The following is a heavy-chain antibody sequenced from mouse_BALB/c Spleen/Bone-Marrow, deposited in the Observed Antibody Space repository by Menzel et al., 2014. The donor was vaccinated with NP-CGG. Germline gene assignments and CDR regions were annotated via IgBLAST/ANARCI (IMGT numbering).Heavy chain of an antibody. Sequence: EVQVVESGGGLVKPGGSLKLSCVASGFTFSTYAMSWVRQTPEKRLEWVASISTGGTIYYSDSVKGRFTISTDNARNILYLQMSSLRSEDTAMYYCATITTVAYWGQGTTLTVSS. CDR2: ISTGGTI. CDR3: ATITTVAY. J-gene: IGHJ2*01. V-gene: IGHV5-6-5*01. D-gene: IGHD1-1*01. CDR1: GFTFSTYA.